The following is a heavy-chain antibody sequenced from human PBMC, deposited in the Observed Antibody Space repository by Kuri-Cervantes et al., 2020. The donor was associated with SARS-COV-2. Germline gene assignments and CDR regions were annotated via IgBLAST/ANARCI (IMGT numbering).Heavy chain of an antibody. V-gene: IGHV6-1*01. CDR3: ARDVSGYSSSWYGPYYFDY. CDR1: GDSVSSNSAA. Sequence: LRLSCAISGDSVSSNSAAWNWIRQSPSRGLEWLGRTYYRSKWYNDYAVSVKSRITLNPVTSKNQFSLQLNSVTPEDTAVYYCARDVSGYSSSWYGPYYFDYWGQGTLVTVSS. D-gene: IGHD6-13*01. J-gene: IGHJ4*02. CDR2: TYYRSKWYN.